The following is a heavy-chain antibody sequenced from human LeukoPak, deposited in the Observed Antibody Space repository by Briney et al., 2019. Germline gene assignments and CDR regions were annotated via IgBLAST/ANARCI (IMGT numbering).Heavy chain of an antibody. CDR3: ARTYSSFDY. Sequence: GGSLRLSCAASGFTFDDYAMHWVRQVPGKGLEWVSVISGDGGSTSHADSVKGRFTISRDNTKNTLYLQMNSPRAEDTAVYYCARTYSSFDYWGQGTLVTVSS. V-gene: IGHV3-43*02. J-gene: IGHJ4*02. CDR2: ISGDGGST. D-gene: IGHD6-19*01. CDR1: GFTFDDYA.